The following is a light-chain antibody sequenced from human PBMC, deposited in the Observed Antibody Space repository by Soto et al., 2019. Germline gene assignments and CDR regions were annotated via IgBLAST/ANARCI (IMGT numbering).Light chain of an antibody. CDR3: QHLNDYRYT. V-gene: IGKV1-9*01. J-gene: IGKJ2*01. CDR1: QAISSS. CDR2: AAS. Sequence: DIQLTQSPSFLSASVGDRVTITCRASQAISSSLAWYQHNPGKAPKLLIYAASTLQNGVPSSFSGSGSGTEFTLTINNLQPEDFATYYCQHLNDYRYTFGQGTKVEIK.